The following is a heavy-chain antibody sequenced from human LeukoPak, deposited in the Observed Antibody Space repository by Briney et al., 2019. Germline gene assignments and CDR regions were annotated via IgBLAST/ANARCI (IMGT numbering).Heavy chain of an antibody. CDR1: GYTFTGYY. CDR2: INPNSGGT. J-gene: IGHJ3*02. D-gene: IGHD3-22*01. V-gene: IGHV1-2*02. Sequence: EASVKVSCKASGYTFTGYYMHWVRQAPGQGLEWMGWINPNSGGTNYAQKFQGRVTMTRDTSISTAYMELSRLRSDDTAVYYCARGVHYYDSSGYYYGAFGIWGQGTMVTVSS. CDR3: ARGVHYYDSSGYYYGAFGI.